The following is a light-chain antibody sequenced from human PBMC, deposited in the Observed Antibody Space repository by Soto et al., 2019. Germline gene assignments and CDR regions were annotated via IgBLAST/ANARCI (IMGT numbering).Light chain of an antibody. CDR1: QGISSC. CDR2: AAS. V-gene: IGKV1-8*01. CDR3: QHYYSYPLT. J-gene: IGKJ4*01. Sequence: AIRLMLSPSSCSTSHGDRVTITCRASQGISSCLAWYQQKPGKAPKLLIYAASTLQSGVPSRFSGSGSGTDFTLTISCLQSEDFATYYCQHYYSYPLTFGGGTKVDI.